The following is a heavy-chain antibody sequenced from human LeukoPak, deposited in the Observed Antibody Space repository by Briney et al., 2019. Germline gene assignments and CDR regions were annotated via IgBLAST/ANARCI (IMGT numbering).Heavy chain of an antibody. CDR1: GFIFSSYA. CDR3: ARVGATAFDI. D-gene: IGHD3-10*01. J-gene: IGHJ3*02. CDR2: ISGIGVGST. V-gene: IGHV3-23*01. Sequence: GGSLRLSCAASGFIFSSYAMSWVRQAPGKGLEWVSGISGIGVGSTYYVDYVKGRFTISRDNSKNTLYLQMNSLRVEDTAVYYCARVGATAFDIWGQGTMVTVSS.